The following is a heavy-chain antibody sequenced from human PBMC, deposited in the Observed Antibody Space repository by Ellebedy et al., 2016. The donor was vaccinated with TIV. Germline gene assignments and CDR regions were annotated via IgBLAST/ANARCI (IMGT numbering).Heavy chain of an antibody. CDR3: AGRGF. V-gene: IGHV3-7*01. Sequence: GESLKISXVASGFTFSSHWMTWVRQAPGKGLEWVANIKRDGSEEYYVDAVKGRFTISRDNAKNSLYLQMNSLRAEDTAVYHCAGRGFWGQGTLVTVSS. CDR2: IKRDGSEE. J-gene: IGHJ4*02. CDR1: GFTFSSHW.